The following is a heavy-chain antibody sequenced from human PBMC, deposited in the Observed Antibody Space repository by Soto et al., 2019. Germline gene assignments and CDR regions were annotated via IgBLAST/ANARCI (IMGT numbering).Heavy chain of an antibody. V-gene: IGHV4-4*07. J-gene: IGHJ4*02. Sequence: PSETLSLTCTVSGGSISSYYWSWIRQPAGKGLEWIGRIYTSGSTNYNPSLKSRVTMSVDTSKNQFSLKLSSVTAADTAVYYCARDSGYCSGGSCYSGGSDYWGQGTLVTVSS. D-gene: IGHD2-15*01. CDR3: ARDSGYCSGGSCYSGGSDY. CDR1: GGSISSYY. CDR2: IYTSGST.